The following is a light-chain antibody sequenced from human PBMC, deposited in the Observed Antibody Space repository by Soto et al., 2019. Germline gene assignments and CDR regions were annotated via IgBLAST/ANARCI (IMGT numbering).Light chain of an antibody. CDR3: QLYGTSPP. CDR2: ASV. J-gene: IGKJ5*01. V-gene: IGKV3-20*01. Sequence: EIVLTQSPGTLYLSPGERATLSCETSQSDGRNFVAWYQHKPGQAPRLLIYASVQRATGIPDRFSGSASGTDFTLTINRIEPEDFAVYYCQLYGTSPPFGQGTRLEIK. CDR1: QSDGRNF.